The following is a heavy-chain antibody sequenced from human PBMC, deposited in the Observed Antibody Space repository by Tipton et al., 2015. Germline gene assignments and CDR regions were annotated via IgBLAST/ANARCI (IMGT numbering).Heavy chain of an antibody. J-gene: IGHJ4*02. CDR3: ARGLLLWFGMTDY. V-gene: IGHV4-39*01. D-gene: IGHD3-10*01. CDR1: GGSISSSSYY. CDR2: IYYSGST. Sequence: TLSLTCTVSGGSISSSSYYWGWIRQPPGKGLEWIGSIYYSGSTYYNPSLKSRVTISVDTSKNQFSLKLNSVTAADTAVYYCARGLLLWFGMTDYWGQGTLVTVSS.